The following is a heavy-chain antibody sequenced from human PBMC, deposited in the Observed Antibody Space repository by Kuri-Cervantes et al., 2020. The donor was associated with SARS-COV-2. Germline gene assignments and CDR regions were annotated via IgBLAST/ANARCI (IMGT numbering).Heavy chain of an antibody. CDR1: GFSLSRYT. CDR3: ARQATGDLFRVQGKWFDP. V-gene: IGHV3-21*01. Sequence: GESLKISCAASGFSLSRYTMNWVRQAPGKALEWVSSISGSGSYIYYADSVKGRFTISRVNSKHTAYVPMNSLRADDTAVYYCARQATGDLFRVQGKWFDPWGQGTLVTVSS. D-gene: IGHD2-21*01. CDR2: ISGSGSYI. J-gene: IGHJ5*02.